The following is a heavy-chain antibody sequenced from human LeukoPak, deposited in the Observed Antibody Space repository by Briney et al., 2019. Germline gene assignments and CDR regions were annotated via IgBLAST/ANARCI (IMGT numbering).Heavy chain of an antibody. CDR3: ARHSSDYFDY. CDR1: GFTFSSYA. J-gene: IGHJ4*02. V-gene: IGHV3-23*01. D-gene: IGHD6-19*01. CDR2: ISGSGGST. Sequence: GGSMRPSSAASGFTFSSYAMSWVRQAPGQALKWLSAISGSGGSTYYADSVKGRFTISRDNSKNALYLQMNSLRAEDTAVYYCARHSSDYFDYWGQGTLVTVSS.